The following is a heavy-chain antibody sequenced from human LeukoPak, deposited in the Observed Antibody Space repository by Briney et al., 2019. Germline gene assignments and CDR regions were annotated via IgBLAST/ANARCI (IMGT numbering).Heavy chain of an antibody. J-gene: IGHJ4*02. D-gene: IGHD3-10*01. CDR2: INLKSGDT. CDR1: GYTFTGDY. CDR3: AIWAGGSADIAVFDY. V-gene: IGHV1-2*02. Sequence: ASVKVSCKASGYTFTGDYRHWRRRAPGQGLEWMGWINLKSGDTNYAQNFRGRVTMTRDTSISTAYMEMNTLRSDDTAVYYCAIWAGGSADIAVFDYWGQGTLVTVSS.